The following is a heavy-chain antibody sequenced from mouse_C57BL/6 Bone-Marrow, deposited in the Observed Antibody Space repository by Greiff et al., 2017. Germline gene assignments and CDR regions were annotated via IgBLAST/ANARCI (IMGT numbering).Heavy chain of an antibody. CDR2: ISDGGSYT. CDR1: GFTFSSYA. CDR3: ASDPTVVARYFDV. D-gene: IGHD1-1*01. J-gene: IGHJ1*03. Sequence: EVKVVESGGGLVKPGGSLKLSCAASGFTFSSYAMSWVRQTPEKRLEWVATISDGGSYTYYPDNVKGRFTISRDNAKNNLYLQMSHLKSEDTAMYYCASDPTVVARYFDVWGTGTTVTVSS. V-gene: IGHV5-4*03.